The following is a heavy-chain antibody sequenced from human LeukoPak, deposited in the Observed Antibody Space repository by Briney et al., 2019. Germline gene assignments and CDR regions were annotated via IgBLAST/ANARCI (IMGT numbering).Heavy chain of an antibody. CDR3: ARRDHSSGWINWFDP. D-gene: IGHD6-19*01. CDR1: GGYITSYY. CDR2: IYYSGST. V-gene: IGHV4-59*08. J-gene: IGHJ5*02. Sequence: PSETLSLTCTVSGGYITSYYCSSIRQPPGKGLEWIGYIYYSGSTNYNPSLKSRVTISVDTSKNQFSLKLSSVTAADTAVYYCARRDHSSGWINWFDPWGQGTLVTVSS.